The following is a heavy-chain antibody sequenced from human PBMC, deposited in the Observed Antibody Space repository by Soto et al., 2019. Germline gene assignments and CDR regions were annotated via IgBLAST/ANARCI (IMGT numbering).Heavy chain of an antibody. V-gene: IGHV3-33*01. D-gene: IGHD3-9*01. CDR3: AREGTEGSYYDILTGYLPHSGYYGMDV. CDR1: GFTFSSYG. CDR2: IWYDGSNK. Sequence: GGSLRLSCAASGFTFSSYGMHWVRQAPGKGLEWVAVIWYDGSNKYYADSVKGRFTISRDNSKNTLYLQMNSLRAEDTAVYYCAREGTEGSYYDILTGYLPHSGYYGMDVWGQGTTVTVSS. J-gene: IGHJ6*02.